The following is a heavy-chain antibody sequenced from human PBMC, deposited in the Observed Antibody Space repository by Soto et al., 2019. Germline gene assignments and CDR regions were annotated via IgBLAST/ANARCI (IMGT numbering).Heavy chain of an antibody. D-gene: IGHD3-22*01. CDR3: ARDGLPPDYYDSSGSDP. V-gene: IGHV3-20*04. CDR2: INWNGGST. Sequence: GGSLRLSCAASGFTFDDYGMSWVRQAPGKGLEWVSGINWNGGSTGYADSVKGRFTISRDNAKNSLYLQMNSLRAEDTALYYCARDGLPPDYYDSSGSDPWGQGTLVTVSS. J-gene: IGHJ5*02. CDR1: GFTFDDYG.